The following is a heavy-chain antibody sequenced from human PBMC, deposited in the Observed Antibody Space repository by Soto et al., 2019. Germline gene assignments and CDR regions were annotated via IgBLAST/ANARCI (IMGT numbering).Heavy chain of an antibody. CDR3: AKDVSAGGTFWGYYYGMDV. CDR1: GFTFSGFG. CDR2: ISYDGNNK. V-gene: IGHV3-30*18. J-gene: IGHJ6*02. Sequence: QVQLVESGGGVVQPGRSLRLSCAASGFTFSGFGMHWVRQAPGKGLEWVSFISYDGNNKYYVDSVKGRFTISRDNSKNSLNVQMNRLRSEVTAVYYCAKDVSAGGTFWGYYYGMDVWGQGTTVTISS. D-gene: IGHD6-13*01.